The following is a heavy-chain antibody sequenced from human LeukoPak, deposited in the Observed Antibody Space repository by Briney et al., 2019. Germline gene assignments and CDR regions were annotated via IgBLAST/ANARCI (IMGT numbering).Heavy chain of an antibody. J-gene: IGHJ4*02. Sequence: GGSLRLSSAASGFTFSSYSMNWVRQAPGKGLEWVSSISSSSSYIYYADSVKGRFTISRDNAKNSLYLQMNSLRAEDTAVYYCARGTGITGTTFGYWGQGTLVTVSS. D-gene: IGHD1-7*01. CDR3: ARGTGITGTTFGY. V-gene: IGHV3-21*01. CDR1: GFTFSSYS. CDR2: ISSSSSYI.